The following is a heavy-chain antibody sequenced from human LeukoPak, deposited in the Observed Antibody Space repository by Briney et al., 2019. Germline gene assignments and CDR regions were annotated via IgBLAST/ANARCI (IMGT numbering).Heavy chain of an antibody. CDR1: GFTFSSYE. D-gene: IGHD1-26*01. CDR3: VVHSATSCY. CDR2: ITTSGTST. V-gene: IGHV3-48*03. J-gene: IGHJ4*02. Sequence: AGGSLRLSCSTSGFTFSSYEMHWVRHAPGKGLEWISYITTSGTSTYYADSVKGRFTISRDNGKTALSLQMNSLRAEDTAVYYCVVHSATSCYWGQGTLVTVSS.